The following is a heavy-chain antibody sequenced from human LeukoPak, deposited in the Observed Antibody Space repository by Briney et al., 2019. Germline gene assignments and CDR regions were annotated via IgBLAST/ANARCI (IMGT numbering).Heavy chain of an antibody. CDR2: INAGNGNT. Sequence: ASVKVSCKASGYTFTSYAMHWVRQAPGQRLEWMGWINAGNGNTKYSQKFQGRVTITRDTSASTAYMELSSLRSEDTAVYYCARSHLVGATTGDYWGQGTLVTVSS. CDR3: ARSHLVGATTGDY. V-gene: IGHV1-3*01. CDR1: GYTFTSYA. D-gene: IGHD1-26*01. J-gene: IGHJ4*02.